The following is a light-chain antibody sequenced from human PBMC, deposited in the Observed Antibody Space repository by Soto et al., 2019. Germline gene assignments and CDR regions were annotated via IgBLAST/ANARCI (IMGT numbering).Light chain of an antibody. Sequence: DIQMTQSPSTLSASVGDRVTITCRASQSVGTWLAWYQQKPGKAPKLLIYKASGLESGVPSRFSGSGSGTEFTLTISSLQPDDFATYYCQQYNTLSWTFGRGTKVEIK. CDR3: QQYNTLSWT. J-gene: IGKJ1*01. CDR1: QSVGTW. CDR2: KAS. V-gene: IGKV1-5*03.